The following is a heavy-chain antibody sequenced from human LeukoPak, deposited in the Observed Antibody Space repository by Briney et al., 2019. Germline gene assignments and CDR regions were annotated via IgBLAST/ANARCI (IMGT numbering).Heavy chain of an antibody. J-gene: IGHJ6*03. V-gene: IGHV3-30*02. CDR1: GFTFSSYG. D-gene: IGHD4-17*01. CDR2: IGYDGSNK. Sequence: SGGSLRLSCAASGFTFSSYGMHWVRQAPGKGREWVAFIGYDGSNKYTADSARGRFTLSRDNSKHTLYLQMNSLRAEDTAVYYCAKRGGTTVTTSNFHMDVWGKGTTVTVSS. CDR3: AKRGGTTVTTSNFHMDV.